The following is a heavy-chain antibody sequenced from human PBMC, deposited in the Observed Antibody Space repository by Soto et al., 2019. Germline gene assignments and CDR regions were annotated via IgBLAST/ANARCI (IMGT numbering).Heavy chain of an antibody. J-gene: IGHJ6*02. D-gene: IGHD1-1*01. V-gene: IGHV4-31*03. CDR3: ARDGRLLYYYGMDV. CDR1: GGSISSGGYY. CDR2: IYYSGST. Sequence: QVQLQESGPGLVKPSQTLSLTCTVSGGSISSGGYYWSWIRQHPGKGLEWIGYIYYSGSTYYNPSLKSRVTISVDTSKNQFSLKVSSVTAADTAVYYCARDGRLLYYYGMDVWGQGTTVTVSS.